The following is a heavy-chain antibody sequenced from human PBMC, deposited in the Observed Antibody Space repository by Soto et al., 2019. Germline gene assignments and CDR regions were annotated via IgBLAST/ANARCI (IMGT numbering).Heavy chain of an antibody. V-gene: IGHV2-70*01. Sequence: SGPTLVNPTQTLTLTCTFSWFSLSTSGMCVSWIRQPPGKALEWLALIDWDDDKYYSTSLKTRLTISKDTSKNQVVLTMTNVETVDKATSYCARAPNYYYYGMDVWGQGTTVTVSS. CDR3: ARAPNYYYYGMDV. J-gene: IGHJ6*02. CDR2: IDWDDDK. CDR1: WFSLSTSGMC.